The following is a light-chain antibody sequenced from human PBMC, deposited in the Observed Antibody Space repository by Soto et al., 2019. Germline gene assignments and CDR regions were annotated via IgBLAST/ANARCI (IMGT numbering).Light chain of an antibody. CDR1: QTISSW. Sequence: DIQMTQSPSTLSGSVGDRVTITCRASQTISSWLAWYQQKPGKAPKLLIYKASSLESGVPSRFSGSGSGTDFTLTISSLQPEDFATYYCQQFNNYPPITFGQGTRLEIK. CDR2: KAS. CDR3: QQFNNYPPIT. J-gene: IGKJ5*01. V-gene: IGKV1-5*03.